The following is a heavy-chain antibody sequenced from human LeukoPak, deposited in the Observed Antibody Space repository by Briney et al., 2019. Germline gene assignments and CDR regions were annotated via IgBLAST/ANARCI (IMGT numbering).Heavy chain of an antibody. J-gene: IGHJ4*02. CDR2: INPSGGST. CDR3: ARRDTAMVLDY. V-gene: IGHV1-46*01. CDR1: GYTFTSYY. Sequence: ASVKVSCKASGYTFTSYYMNWVRQAPGQGLEWMGIINPSGGSTSYAQKFQGRVTMTRDTSTSTVYMELSSLRSEDTAVYYCARRDTAMVLDYWGQGTLVTVSS. D-gene: IGHD5-18*01.